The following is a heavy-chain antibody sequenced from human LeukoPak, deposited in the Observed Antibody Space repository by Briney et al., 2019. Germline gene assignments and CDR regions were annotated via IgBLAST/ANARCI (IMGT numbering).Heavy chain of an antibody. CDR1: GLTFSGYA. CDR3: ATRYDFWSGYSRI. D-gene: IGHD3-3*01. CDR2: ISGSGGST. Sequence: GGSLRLSCAASGLTFSGYAMSWGRQAPGKGLEWVLAISGSGGSTYYADSVKGGFTISRHNSKNTLYLQMTSLRAEDTAVYYCATRYDFWSGYSRIWGQGTLVTVSS. J-gene: IGHJ4*02. V-gene: IGHV3-23*01.